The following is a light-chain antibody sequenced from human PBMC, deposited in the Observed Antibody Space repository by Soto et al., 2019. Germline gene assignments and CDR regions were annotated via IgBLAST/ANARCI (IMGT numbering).Light chain of an antibody. V-gene: IGKV1-5*01. CDR2: DAS. CDR3: QQYNSYSPRT. Sequence: DIQMTQSPSTLSGSVGDRVTMTCLASQTISSWLAWYQQKPGKAPKLLIYDASSLESGVPSRFSGSGSGTEFTLTISSLQPDDFATYYCQQYNSYSPRTFGQGTKVDIK. CDR1: QTISSW. J-gene: IGKJ1*01.